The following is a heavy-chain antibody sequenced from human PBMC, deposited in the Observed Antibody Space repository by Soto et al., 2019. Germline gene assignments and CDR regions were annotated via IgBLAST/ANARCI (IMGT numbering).Heavy chain of an antibody. CDR3: AGGAVAGTSPAY. CDR1: SGSITSSNW. CDR2: IYHSGST. D-gene: IGHD6-19*01. V-gene: IGHV4-4*02. J-gene: IGHJ4*02. Sequence: QVQLQESGPGLVKPSGTLSLTCAVSSGSITSSNWWSWVRQPPGKGLEWIGEIYHSGSTNYNPSLTSRVTISVDKSKNLLSLKLCSVPAADTVMYYCAGGAVAGTSPAYWGQGTLVTVSS.